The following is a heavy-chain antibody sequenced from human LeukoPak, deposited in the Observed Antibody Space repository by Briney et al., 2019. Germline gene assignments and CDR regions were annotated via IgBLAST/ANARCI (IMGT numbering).Heavy chain of an antibody. CDR3: ARVSLPPWDFQH. V-gene: IGHV4-39*07. D-gene: IGHD1-26*01. CDR1: GGSISSNNYY. J-gene: IGHJ1*01. CDR2: LYYSGSA. Sequence: SETLSLTCTVSGGSISSNNYYWGWIRQPPGKGLEWIGSLYYSGSAYYNPSLKSRVTISVDKSKNQFSLKLSSVTAADTAVYYCARVSLPPWDFQHWGQGTLVTVSS.